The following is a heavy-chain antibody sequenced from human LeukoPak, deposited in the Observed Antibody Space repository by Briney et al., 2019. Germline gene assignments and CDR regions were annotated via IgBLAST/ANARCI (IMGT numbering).Heavy chain of an antibody. CDR2: ISSTTSYI. J-gene: IGHJ4*02. D-gene: IGHD6-13*01. Sequence: PGGSLRLSCAASGFTFSSYAMSWVRQAPGKGLAWVSSISSTTSYINYADSVRGRFTISRDNAKNSLYLQMNSLRAEDTAVYYCARSLTAAAGNLGYWGQGTLITVFS. CDR3: ARSLTAAAGNLGY. V-gene: IGHV3-21*01. CDR1: GFTFSSYA.